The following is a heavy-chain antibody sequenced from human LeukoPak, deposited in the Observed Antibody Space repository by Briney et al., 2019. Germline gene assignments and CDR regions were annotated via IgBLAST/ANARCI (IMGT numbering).Heavy chain of an antibody. D-gene: IGHD6-13*01. CDR2: IYNSGST. Sequence: SETLSLTCTVSGGSINSGSYYWGWIRQPPGKGLEWIGSIYNSGSTYYNPSLKSRITISVDTSKNQFSLKLSPVTAADTGVYYCATSYSSSWPEIDYWGQGTLVTVSS. CDR3: ATSYSSSWPEIDY. J-gene: IGHJ4*01. CDR1: GGSINSGSYY. V-gene: IGHV4-39*01.